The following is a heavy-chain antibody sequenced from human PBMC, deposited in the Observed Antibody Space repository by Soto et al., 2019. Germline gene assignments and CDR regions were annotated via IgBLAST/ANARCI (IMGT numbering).Heavy chain of an antibody. V-gene: IGHV4-30-4*01. CDR3: ARSVTYYYGSGSPDYYGMDV. Sequence: SETLSLTCTVSGGSISSGDYYWSWIRQPPGKGLEWIGYIYYSGSTYYNPSLKSRVTISVDTSKNQFSLKLSSVTAADTAVYYCARSVTYYYGSGSPDYYGMDVWGQGTTVTVSS. J-gene: IGHJ6*02. CDR2: IYYSGST. CDR1: GGSISSGDYY. D-gene: IGHD3-10*01.